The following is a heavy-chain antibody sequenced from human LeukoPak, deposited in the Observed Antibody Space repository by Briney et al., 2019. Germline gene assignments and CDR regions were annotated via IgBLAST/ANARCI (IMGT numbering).Heavy chain of an antibody. J-gene: IGHJ6*02. Sequence: PSETLSLTCAVSGGSISSGGYSWSWIRQPPGKGLEWIGRIYTSGSTNYNPSLKSRVTMSVDTSKNQFSLKLSSVTAADTAVYYCARDDYSNYYYGMDVWGQGTTVTVSS. CDR3: ARDDYSNYYYGMDV. D-gene: IGHD4-11*01. V-gene: IGHV4-61*02. CDR2: IYTSGST. CDR1: GGSISSGGYS.